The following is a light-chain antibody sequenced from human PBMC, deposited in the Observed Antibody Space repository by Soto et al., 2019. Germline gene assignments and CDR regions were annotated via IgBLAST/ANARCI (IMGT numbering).Light chain of an antibody. V-gene: IGLV2-14*01. CDR2: EVF. J-gene: IGLJ3*02. CDR3: TSFTSRSTWV. CDR1: SSDVGRYDY. Sequence: QSALTQPASVSGSPGQSITISCTGTSSDVGRYDYVSWFQQHPGRAPKLLIYEVFNRPSGVPIRFSGSKSGNTASLTISGLRAEDEADFYCTSFTSRSTWVFGGGTKLTVL.